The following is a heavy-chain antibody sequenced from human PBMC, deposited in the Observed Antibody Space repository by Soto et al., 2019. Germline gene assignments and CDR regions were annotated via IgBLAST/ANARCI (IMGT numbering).Heavy chain of an antibody. CDR2: IHYTGST. CDR1: GGSVSRGGYY. V-gene: IGHV4-61*08. Sequence: PSETLSLTCTVSGGSVSRGGYYCNWIRQHPGKGLEWIGHIHYTGSTNYNPSLKSRITIPVDTSKNQFSLKLGSVTAADTAVYYCARHLAGRVSGQDYWGTGSQVTVSS. D-gene: IGHD6-19*01. J-gene: IGHJ4*02. CDR3: ARHLAGRVSGQDY.